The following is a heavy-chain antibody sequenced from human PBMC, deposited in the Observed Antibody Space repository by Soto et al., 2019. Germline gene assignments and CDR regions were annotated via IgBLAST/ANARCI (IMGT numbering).Heavy chain of an antibody. V-gene: IGHV4-59*01. Sequence: SETLSLTCTVSNGSISNSFWSWIRQPPGKGLEYIGYIYSSGSTNYNPSLKRRVTISVDTSKNQFSLRLRSVTAADTAVYYCARELTNYDILTGYYSGATFDPWGQGTLVTVSS. J-gene: IGHJ5*02. D-gene: IGHD3-9*01. CDR2: IYSSGST. CDR1: NGSISNSF. CDR3: ARELTNYDILTGYYSGATFDP.